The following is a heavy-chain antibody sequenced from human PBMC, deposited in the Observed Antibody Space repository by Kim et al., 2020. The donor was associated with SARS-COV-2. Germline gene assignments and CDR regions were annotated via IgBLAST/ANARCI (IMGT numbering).Heavy chain of an antibody. D-gene: IGHD3-22*01. CDR2: INAGNYNT. V-gene: IGHV1-3*01. CDR3: ARGARITMIVVVITTPLFDY. J-gene: IGHJ4*02. Sequence: ASVKVSCKASGYTFTSYAMHWVRQAPGQRLEWMGLINAGNYNTKYSQKFQGRVTITRDTSASTAYMELSSLRSEDTAVYYCARGARITMIVVVITTPLFDYWGQGTLVTVSS. CDR1: GYTFTSYA.